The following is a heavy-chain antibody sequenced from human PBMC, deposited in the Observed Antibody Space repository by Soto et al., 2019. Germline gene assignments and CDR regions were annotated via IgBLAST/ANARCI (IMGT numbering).Heavy chain of an antibody. J-gene: IGHJ6*02. Sequence: GASVKVSCKASGYTFTDYYLHWVRQAPGQGLEWMGWINPNNGGTNYAQKFQGRVTMTRDTSVNTAYMELSRLRYDDTAVYFCARDRIPAAYTGVYYYGMDVWGLGTTVTVSS. CDR1: GYTFTDYY. CDR2: INPNNGGT. D-gene: IGHD6-25*01. CDR3: ARDRIPAAYTGVYYYGMDV. V-gene: IGHV1-2*02.